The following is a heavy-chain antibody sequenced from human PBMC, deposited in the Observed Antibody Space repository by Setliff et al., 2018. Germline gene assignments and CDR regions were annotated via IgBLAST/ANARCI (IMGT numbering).Heavy chain of an antibody. D-gene: IGHD3-10*01. J-gene: IGHJ4*02. Sequence: ASVKVSCKASGYTFTSYAFSWVRQAPGPGLEWMGWNSAYNGNTNYAQKFQGRVTMTEDTSTDTAYMELSSLRSEDTAVYYCATDGVITMVRGVIITESLFDFDYWGQGTLVTVSS. CDR1: GYTFTSYA. CDR3: ATDGVITMVRGVIITESLFDFDY. V-gene: IGHV1-18*01. CDR2: NSAYNGNT.